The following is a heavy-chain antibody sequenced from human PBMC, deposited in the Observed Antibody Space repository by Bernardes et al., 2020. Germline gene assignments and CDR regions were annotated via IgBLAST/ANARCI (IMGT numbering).Heavy chain of an antibody. CDR1: GFTFSSYG. J-gene: IGHJ6*02. CDR2: IWYDGSNK. CDR3: ARDLRVQAGDFWSGYPPGYDGMDV. D-gene: IGHD3-3*01. Sequence: SLRLSCAASGFTFSSYGMHWVRQAPGKGLEWVAVIWYDGSNKYYADSVKGRFTISRDNSKNTLYLQMNSLRAEDTAVYYCARDLRVQAGDFWSGYPPGYDGMDVWGQGTTVTVSS. V-gene: IGHV3-33*08.